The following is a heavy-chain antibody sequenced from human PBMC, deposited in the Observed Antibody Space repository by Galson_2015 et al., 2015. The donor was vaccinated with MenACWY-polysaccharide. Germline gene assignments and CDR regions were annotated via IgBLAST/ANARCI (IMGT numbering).Heavy chain of an antibody. CDR3: ARIPYTVTSFGWFDP. J-gene: IGHJ5*02. CDR2: ISVTGGGT. D-gene: IGHD4-17*01. Sequence: SLRLSCAASGFPFSSYAMSWVRQAPGKGLEWVSAISVTGGGTYYADSVKGRFTISRDNSKNTLYLQMNSLRVEDTAMYYCARIPYTVTSFGWFDPWGQGTPVTVSS. V-gene: IGHV3-23*01. CDR1: GFPFSSYA.